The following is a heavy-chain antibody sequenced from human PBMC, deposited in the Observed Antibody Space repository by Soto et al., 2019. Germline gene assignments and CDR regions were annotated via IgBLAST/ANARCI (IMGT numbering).Heavy chain of an antibody. CDR1: GYSFVTSG. Sequence: QVKLVQSGTEVKKPGASIKVSCKASGYSFVTSGMTWVRQPPGQGLEWMGWISVYNGNTNYDQKLQDRVTMTTDTSTNTAYLEVRNLRSDDTAVYYCARAGQYYDASGYADWGQGTLVTVSS. J-gene: IGHJ4*02. D-gene: IGHD3-22*01. V-gene: IGHV1-18*01. CDR2: ISVYNGNT. CDR3: ARAGQYYDASGYAD.